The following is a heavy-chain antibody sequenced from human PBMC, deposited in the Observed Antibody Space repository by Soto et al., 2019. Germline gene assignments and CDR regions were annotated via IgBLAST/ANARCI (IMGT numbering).Heavy chain of an antibody. V-gene: IGHV3-23*01. Sequence: EVQLLESGGGLVQPGGSLRLSCAASGFTFSSFAMSWVRQAPGKRLEWVSAISGSGDSTNYADSVKGRFTISRDNPKNTLYLQMNSLRAEDTAVYYCAKLPPYGSSSHPRDYWGQGTLVTVSS. CDR3: AKLPPYGSSSHPRDY. CDR2: ISGSGDST. J-gene: IGHJ4*02. D-gene: IGHD6-6*01. CDR1: GFTFSSFA.